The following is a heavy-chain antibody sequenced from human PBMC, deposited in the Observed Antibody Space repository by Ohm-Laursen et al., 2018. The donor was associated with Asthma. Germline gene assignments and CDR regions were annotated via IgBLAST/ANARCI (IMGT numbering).Heavy chain of an antibody. CDR2: IYHTGNT. V-gene: IGHV4-31*03. CDR1: GDSISSGDNY. Sequence: TLSLTCTVSGDSISSGDNYWSWIRQHPGKGLDWIGYIYHTGNTYYNPSLKSRFTISVDTSKNQFSLRLSSVTAADTAVYYCARARHTSYEESSGYYCFDYWGQGTLVTVSS. D-gene: IGHD3-22*01. CDR3: ARARHTSYEESSGYYCFDY. J-gene: IGHJ4*02.